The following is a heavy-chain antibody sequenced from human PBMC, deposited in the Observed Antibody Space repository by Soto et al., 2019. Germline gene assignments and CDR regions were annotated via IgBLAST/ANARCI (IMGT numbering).Heavy chain of an antibody. J-gene: IGHJ4*02. V-gene: IGHV3-11*01. CDR1: GFSFSDHY. Sequence: QAQLVESGGDLVKPGGSLRLSCIASGFSFSDHYMSWTRQAPGKGLEWVSHITSSGSSKYYADSVKGRFTISRDNAKNSLYLQMNSLRAEDTAVYYCARDWGGSSWDNNDYWGQGTLVTVSS. D-gene: IGHD2-15*01. CDR3: ARDWGGSSWDNNDY. CDR2: ITSSGSSK.